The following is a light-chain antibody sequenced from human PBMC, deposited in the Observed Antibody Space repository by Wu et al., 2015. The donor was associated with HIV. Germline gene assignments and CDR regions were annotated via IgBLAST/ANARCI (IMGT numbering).Light chain of an antibody. CDR3: QQSYSTPLT. Sequence: GDXSHHHXRASQSISSVFKLGISRNQGKAPNAPDLCCIQFANGVPSRFSGSGSGTDFTLTISSLQPEDFATYYCQQSYSTPLTFGGGTKVEIK. CDR1: QSISSV. CDR2: CI. J-gene: IGKJ4*01. V-gene: IGKV1-39*01.